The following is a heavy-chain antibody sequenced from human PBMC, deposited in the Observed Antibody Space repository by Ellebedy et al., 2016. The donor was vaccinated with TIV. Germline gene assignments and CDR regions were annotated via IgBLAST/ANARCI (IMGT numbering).Heavy chain of an antibody. CDR3: AKDFRLREYATSLLFDY. V-gene: IGHV3-23*01. CDR2: ITGTGDTT. CDR1: GFTFTNYA. D-gene: IGHD2-2*01. Sequence: PGGSLRLSCAASGFTFTNYAMSWVRQAPGKGLEWASAITGTGDTTYYADSVKGRFTISRDNSKNTLYLQMNNLRAEDTALYYCAKDFRLREYATSLLFDYWGQGTLVTVSS. J-gene: IGHJ4*02.